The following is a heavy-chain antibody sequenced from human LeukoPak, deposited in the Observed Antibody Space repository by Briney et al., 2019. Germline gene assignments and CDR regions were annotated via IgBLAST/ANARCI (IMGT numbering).Heavy chain of an antibody. CDR2: IYYSGST. D-gene: IGHD3-10*01. J-gene: IGHJ4*02. Sequence: SETLSLTCTVSGGSISSYYWSWIRQPPGKGLEWIGYIYYSGSTNYNPSLKSRVTISVDTSKNHFSLKLSSVTAADTAVYYCARVCYGSGSYYFDYWGQGTLVTVSS. V-gene: IGHV4-59*01. CDR3: ARVCYGSGSYYFDY. CDR1: GGSISSYY.